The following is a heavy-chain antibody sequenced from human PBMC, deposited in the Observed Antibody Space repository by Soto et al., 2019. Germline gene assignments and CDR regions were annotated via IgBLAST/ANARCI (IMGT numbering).Heavy chain of an antibody. CDR2: INHSGST. Sequence: SETLSLTCAVYGGSFSGYYWSWIRQPPGKGLEWIGEINHSGSTNYNPSLKSRVTISVDTSKNQFSLKLSSVTAADTAVYYCARGLDYYDSSGYPPAVWGQGTTVTVSS. V-gene: IGHV4-34*01. D-gene: IGHD3-22*01. J-gene: IGHJ6*02. CDR3: ARGLDYYDSSGYPPAV. CDR1: GGSFSGYY.